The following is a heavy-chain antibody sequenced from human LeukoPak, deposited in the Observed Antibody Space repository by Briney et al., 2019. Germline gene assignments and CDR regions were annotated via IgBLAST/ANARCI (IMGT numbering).Heavy chain of an antibody. CDR1: GFTFSSYS. CDR3: ARGGSNYDILTGYSYFDY. Sequence: PGGSLRLSCAASGFTFSSYSMNCVRQAPGKGLEWVSSISSSSYIYYADSVKGRFTISRDNAKNSLYLQMNSLRAEDTAVYYCARGGSNYDILTGYSYFDYWGQGTLVTVSS. J-gene: IGHJ4*02. V-gene: IGHV3-21*01. CDR2: ISSSSYI. D-gene: IGHD3-9*01.